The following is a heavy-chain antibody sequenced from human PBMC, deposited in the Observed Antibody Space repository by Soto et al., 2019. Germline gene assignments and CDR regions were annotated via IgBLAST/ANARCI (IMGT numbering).Heavy chain of an antibody. CDR1: GFTFGTHA. CDR2: ISSGGTTT. CDR3: AKEGGSIGGWFGRKFDS. Sequence: PGGSLRLSCAASGFTFGTHAMSWVRQAPGKGLEWVSSISSGGTTTFYAASVEGRFTISRDKSKNTLYLQMNSLRADDTAVYFCAKEGGSIGGWFGRKFDSWGQGTQVTSPQ. D-gene: IGHD3-16*01. J-gene: IGHJ4*02. V-gene: IGHV3-23*01.